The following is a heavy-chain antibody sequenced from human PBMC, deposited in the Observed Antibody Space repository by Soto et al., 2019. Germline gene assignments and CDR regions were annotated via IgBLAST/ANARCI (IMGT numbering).Heavy chain of an antibody. CDR1: GFIVSSNY. J-gene: IGHJ6*02. V-gene: IGHV3-66*01. CDR2: IYSGGST. Sequence: EVQLVESGGGLVQPGGSLRLSCAASGFIVSSNYMSWVRQAPGKGLEWVSVIYSGGSTYYADSVKGRFTISRDNSKNTLYLQMNSLRAEDTAVYYCARMGVIPFYYYGMDVWGQGTTVTVSS. CDR3: ARMGVIPFYYYGMDV. D-gene: IGHD3-16*02.